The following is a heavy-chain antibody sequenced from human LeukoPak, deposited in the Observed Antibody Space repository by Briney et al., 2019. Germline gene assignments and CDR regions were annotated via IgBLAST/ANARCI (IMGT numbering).Heavy chain of an antibody. CDR3: VIDTNNFYGSGSFDY. CDR1: GYNFTSSW. D-gene: IGHD3-10*01. J-gene: IGHJ4*02. CDR2: IYPGDSDT. V-gene: IGHV5-51*01. Sequence: GESLKISCKGSGYNFTSSWIGWVRQMPGKGLEWMGIIYPGDSDTRYSPSFQGQVTISADKSISTAYLQWSSLKASDTAMYYCVIDTNNFYGSGSFDYWGQGTLVTVSS.